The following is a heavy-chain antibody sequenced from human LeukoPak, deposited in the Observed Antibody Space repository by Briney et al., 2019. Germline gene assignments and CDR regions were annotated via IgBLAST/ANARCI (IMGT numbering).Heavy chain of an antibody. J-gene: IGHJ5*02. V-gene: IGHV4-30-2*01. CDR3: ARDQGA. CDR2: IYHSGNT. Sequence: SQTLSLTCAVSDDSISSAGYSWSWIRQPPGKGLEWIGYIYHSGNTYYNPSLKSRVTISVDMSKNQFSLELSSVTAADTAVYYCARDQGAWGQGTLVTVSS. CDR1: DDSISSAGYS.